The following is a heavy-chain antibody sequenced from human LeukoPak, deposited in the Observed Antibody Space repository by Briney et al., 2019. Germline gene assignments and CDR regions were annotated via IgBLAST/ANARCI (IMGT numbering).Heavy chain of an antibody. CDR3: ARHSSGYYYFDY. V-gene: IGHV3-11*03. Sequence: GGSLRLSCAASGFTFSDHYMRWIRQAPGKGLEWVSYIRTSSSYINYADSVKGRFTISRDNAKNSLYLQMNSLRAEDTAVYYCARHSSGYYYFDYWGQGTLVTVSS. D-gene: IGHD3-22*01. CDR2: IRTSSSYI. J-gene: IGHJ4*02. CDR1: GFTFSDHY.